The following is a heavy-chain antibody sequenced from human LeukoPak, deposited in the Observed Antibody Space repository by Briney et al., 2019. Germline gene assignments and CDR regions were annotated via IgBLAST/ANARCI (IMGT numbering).Heavy chain of an antibody. CDR1: GGTFSSYA. CDR3: ARVGPRTGYYEDGMDV. Sequence: GASVKVSCKASGGTFSSYAISWVRQAPGQGLEWMGGIIPIFGTANYAQKFQGRVTITADKSTSTAYMELSSLRSEGTAVYYCARVGPRTGYYEDGMDVRGKGTTVTVSS. CDR2: IIPIFGTA. D-gene: IGHD3/OR15-3a*01. V-gene: IGHV1-69*06. J-gene: IGHJ6*04.